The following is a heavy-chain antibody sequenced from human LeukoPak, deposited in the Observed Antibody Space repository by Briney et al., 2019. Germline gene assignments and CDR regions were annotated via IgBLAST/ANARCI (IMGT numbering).Heavy chain of an antibody. J-gene: IGHJ4*02. CDR2: ISSSSSYI. D-gene: IGHD3-3*01. Sequence: GGSLRFSCAASGFTFSSYSMNWVRQAPGKGLEWVSSISSSSSYIYYADSVKGRFTISRDNAKNSLYLQMNSLRAEDTAVYYCARSTTIFGVDLDYWGQGTLVTVSS. CDR3: ARSTTIFGVDLDY. CDR1: GFTFSSYS. V-gene: IGHV3-21*01.